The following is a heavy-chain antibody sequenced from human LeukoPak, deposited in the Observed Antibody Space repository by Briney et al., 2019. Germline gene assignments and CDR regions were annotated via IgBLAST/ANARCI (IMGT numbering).Heavy chain of an antibody. Sequence: SETLSLTCTVSGYPISSGYYWGWIRQPPGKGLEWIGSFYHSGSTYYNPSLKSRVTISVDTSKNQLSLKLSSVTAADTAVYSCARATLVTPLDYWGQRTLVTVSS. D-gene: IGHD4-23*01. CDR3: ARATLVTPLDY. J-gene: IGHJ4*02. CDR2: FYHSGST. V-gene: IGHV4-38-2*02. CDR1: GYPISSGYY.